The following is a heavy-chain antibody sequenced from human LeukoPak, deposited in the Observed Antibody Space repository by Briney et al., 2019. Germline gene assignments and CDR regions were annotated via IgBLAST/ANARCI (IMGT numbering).Heavy chain of an antibody. Sequence: PGGSLRLSCTGSGFIFSRYAVSWVRQAPGKGLEWVSAISKNTVDTYYADSVKGRLTISRDSSKNTVYLQMNSLRAEDTAVYYCVRDMEPLRYFDTRGQGTLVTVSS. J-gene: IGHJ4*02. D-gene: IGHD3-9*01. CDR3: VRDMEPLRYFDT. CDR2: ISKNTVDT. CDR1: GFIFSRYA. V-gene: IGHV3-23*01.